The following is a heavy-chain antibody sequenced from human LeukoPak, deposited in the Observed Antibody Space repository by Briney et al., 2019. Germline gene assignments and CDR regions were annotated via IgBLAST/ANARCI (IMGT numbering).Heavy chain of an antibody. Sequence: GGSLRLSCAGSGFTFSNAWMNWVRQAPGKGLEGVGRIKSKYHGGTTDYAAPVKGRFTISRDDSKDMVYLQMNSLKIEDTAVYYCSIGGAQIDYWGQGTLVTVSS. D-gene: IGHD4/OR15-4a*01. V-gene: IGHV3-15*01. CDR3: SIGGAQIDY. J-gene: IGHJ4*02. CDR1: GFTFSNAW. CDR2: IKSKYHGGTT.